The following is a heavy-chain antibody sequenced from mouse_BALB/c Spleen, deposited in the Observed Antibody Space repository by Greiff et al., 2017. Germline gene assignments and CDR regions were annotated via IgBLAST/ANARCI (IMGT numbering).Heavy chain of an antibody. CDR1: GYTFTDYN. J-gene: IGHJ3*01. Sequence: EVQLQQSGPELVKPGASVKISCKASGYTFTDYNMHWVKQSHGKSLEWIGYIYPYNGGTGYNQKFKSKATLTVDNSSSTAYMELRSLTSEDSAVYYCASSSTMITTGFADWGQGTLVTVSA. V-gene: IGHV1S29*02. D-gene: IGHD2-4*01. CDR3: ASSSTMITTGFAD. CDR2: IYPYNGGT.